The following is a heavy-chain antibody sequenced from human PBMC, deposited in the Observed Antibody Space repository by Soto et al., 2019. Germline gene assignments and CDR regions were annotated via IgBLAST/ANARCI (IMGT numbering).Heavy chain of an antibody. J-gene: IGHJ4*02. CDR1: GFTFSNYW. D-gene: IGHD4-4*01. CDR2: INSDGTSI. CDR3: AREESDDYSKYY. Sequence: LGGSLRLSCAASGFTFSNYWMQWVRQAPGKGLVWVSRINSDGTSISYADSVKGRFTISRDDSKNTVFLQMNSLRPEDTAVYYCAREESDDYSKYYWGQGTLVNVSS. V-gene: IGHV3-74*01.